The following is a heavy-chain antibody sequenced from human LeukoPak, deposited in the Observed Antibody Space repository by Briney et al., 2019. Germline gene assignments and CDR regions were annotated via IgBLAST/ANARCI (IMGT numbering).Heavy chain of an antibody. Sequence: SETLSLTCTVSGGSISSYYWSWIRQPPGKGLEWIGYIYYSGSTNYNPSLKSRVTISVDTSKNRFSLKLSSVTAADTAVYYCARDPYGDYESSIGGFDYWGQGTLVTVSS. CDR2: IYYSGST. J-gene: IGHJ4*02. D-gene: IGHD4-17*01. CDR1: GGSISSYY. CDR3: ARDPYGDYESSIGGFDY. V-gene: IGHV4-59*12.